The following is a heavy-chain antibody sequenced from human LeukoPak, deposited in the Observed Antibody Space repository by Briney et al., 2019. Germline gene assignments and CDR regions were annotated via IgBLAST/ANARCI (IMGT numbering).Heavy chain of an antibody. D-gene: IGHD5-18*01. Sequence: PSETLSLTCTVSGGSISSYYWSWIRQPPGKGLEWIGYIYYSGSTNYNPSLKSRVTISVATSKNQFSLKLSSVTAADTAVYYCARAGLLNWFAPWGQGTLVTVSS. CDR1: GGSISSYY. CDR2: IYYSGST. J-gene: IGHJ5*02. CDR3: ARAGLLNWFAP. V-gene: IGHV4-59*01.